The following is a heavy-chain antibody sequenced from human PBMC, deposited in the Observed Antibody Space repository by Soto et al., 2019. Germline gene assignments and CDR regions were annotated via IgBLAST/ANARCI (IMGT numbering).Heavy chain of an antibody. Sequence: ASVKVSCKASGYTFTGYYMHWVRQAPGQGLEWMGWINPNSGGTNYAQKFQGWVTMTRDTSISTACMELSRLRSDDTAVYYCAREAKQCSSTSCYLYYYYGMDVWGQGTTVTVSS. CDR1: GYTFTGYY. J-gene: IGHJ6*02. D-gene: IGHD2-2*01. CDR3: AREAKQCSSTSCYLYYYYGMDV. V-gene: IGHV1-2*04. CDR2: INPNSGGT.